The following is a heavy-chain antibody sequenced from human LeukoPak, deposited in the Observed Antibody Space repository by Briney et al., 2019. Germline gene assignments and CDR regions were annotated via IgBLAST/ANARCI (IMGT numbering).Heavy chain of an antibody. CDR3: AYSHGGSYY. Sequence: SETLSLTCAVYGGSFSGYYWNWIRQPPGKGLEWIGEINHSGSTNYNPSLKSRVTISVDTSKNQFSLKLSSVTAADTAVYYCAYSHGGSYYWGQGTLSPSPQ. D-gene: IGHD1-26*01. CDR1: GGSFSGYY. J-gene: IGHJ4*02. V-gene: IGHV4-34*01. CDR2: INHSGST.